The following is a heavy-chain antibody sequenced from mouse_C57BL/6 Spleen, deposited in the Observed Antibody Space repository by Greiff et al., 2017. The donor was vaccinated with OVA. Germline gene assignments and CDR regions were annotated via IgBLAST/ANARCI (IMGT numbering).Heavy chain of an antibody. J-gene: IGHJ2*01. D-gene: IGHD4-1*01. Sequence: VQLQQPEAELVRPGSSVKLSCKASGYTFTSYWMDWVKQRPGQGLEWIGNIYPSDSETHYNQKFKDKATLTVDKSSSTAYMQLSSLTSEDSAVYYCARRRLTGDYWGQGTTLTVSS. CDR1: GYTFTSYW. V-gene: IGHV1-61*01. CDR2: IYPSDSET. CDR3: ARRRLTGDY.